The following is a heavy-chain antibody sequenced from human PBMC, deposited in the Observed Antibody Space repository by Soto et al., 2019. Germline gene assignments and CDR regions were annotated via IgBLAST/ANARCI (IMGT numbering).Heavy chain of an antibody. CDR1: GFTFNIYG. CDR2: MSYHGGNI. Sequence: GGSLRLSCAASGFTFNIYGVHWVRQAPGKGLEWVAVMSYHGGNIYYADSVKGRFTISRDNSKNTLYLQMNSLRAEDTAVYYCAKAGTHDFWSGYSDVYYFDHWGQGTLVTVSS. D-gene: IGHD3-3*01. CDR3: AKAGTHDFWSGYSDVYYFDH. V-gene: IGHV3-33*03. J-gene: IGHJ4*02.